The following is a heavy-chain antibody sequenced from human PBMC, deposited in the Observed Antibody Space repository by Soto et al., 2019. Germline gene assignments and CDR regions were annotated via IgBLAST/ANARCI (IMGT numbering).Heavy chain of an antibody. CDR2: IYWDDDK. J-gene: IGHJ3*02. CDR3: AHSIVVVGDRGTDAFDI. D-gene: IGHD1-26*01. Sequence: QITLKESGPTLVKPTQTLTLTCTFSGFSLSTSGVGVGWIRQPPGKALEWLAHIYWDDDKRYSPSLKSRLTLTKDTSQNQVVLTMTNMDPVDTATDYCAHSIVVVGDRGTDAFDIWGQGTMVTVSS. V-gene: IGHV2-5*02. CDR1: GFSLSTSGVG.